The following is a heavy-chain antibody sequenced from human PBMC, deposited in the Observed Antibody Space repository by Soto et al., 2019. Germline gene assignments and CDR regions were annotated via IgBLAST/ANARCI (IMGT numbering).Heavy chain of an antibody. V-gene: IGHV1-8*01. Sequence: QVQLVQSGAEVKKPGASVKVSCKASGYTFTSYDITWVRQATGQGLEWMGWMNPNSGNTGYAQKFQGRVTMTRNTSISTAYMEPSSMRSEDAAEYYCAREKNGYGLWPWGQGTLATVSS. CDR1: GYTFTSYD. CDR2: MNPNSGNT. J-gene: IGHJ5*02. D-gene: IGHD5-18*01. CDR3: AREKNGYGLWP.